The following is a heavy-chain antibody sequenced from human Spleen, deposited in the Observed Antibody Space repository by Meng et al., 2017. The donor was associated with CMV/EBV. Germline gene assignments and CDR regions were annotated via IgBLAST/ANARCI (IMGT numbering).Heavy chain of an antibody. CDR1: GYIFSSSC. Sequence: GESLKISCKGPGYIFSSSCIAWVRQMPGQGLEWMGIIYPGDSDTRYSPSFQGQVTIPADKSINPAYRQWSSLKASDTAMYYRARPGDYFDFWGQGTLVTVSS. CDR2: IYPGDSDT. V-gene: IGHV5-51*01. CDR3: ARPGDYFDF. J-gene: IGHJ4*02. D-gene: IGHD4-17*01.